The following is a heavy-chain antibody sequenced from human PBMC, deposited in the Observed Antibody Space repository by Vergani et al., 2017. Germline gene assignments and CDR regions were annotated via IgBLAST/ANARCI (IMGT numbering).Heavy chain of an antibody. V-gene: IGHV3-23*04. CDR1: GFTFRNYA. J-gene: IGHJ4*02. CDR3: ARRDSSSPALDY. Sequence: EVDLVESGGGLAQPGGSLRLSCAASGFTFRNYAMTWVRQAPGKGLEWVSIISDNGGTTYYADSVKGRFTISRENAKNSLYLQMNGLRAGDTAVYYCARRDSSSPALDYWGQGTLVTVSS. CDR2: ISDNGGTT. D-gene: IGHD6-6*01.